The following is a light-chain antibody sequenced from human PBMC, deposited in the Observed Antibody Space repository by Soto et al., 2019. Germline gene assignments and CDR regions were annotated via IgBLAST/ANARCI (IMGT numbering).Light chain of an antibody. CDR3: QQYGSSPSLT. CDR2: GAS. CDR1: QSVSSSY. V-gene: IGKV3-20*01. Sequence: EIVLTQSPGTLSLSPGERATLSCRASQSVSSSYLAWYHQKPGQAPRLLIYGASSRATGIPDRFSGSGSGTDFTLTISRLEPEDFEVYYCQQYGSSPSLTFGGGTKVEIK. J-gene: IGKJ4*01.